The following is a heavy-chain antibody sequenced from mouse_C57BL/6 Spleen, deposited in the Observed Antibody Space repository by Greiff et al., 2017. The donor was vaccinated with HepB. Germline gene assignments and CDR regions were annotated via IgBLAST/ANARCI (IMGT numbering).Heavy chain of an antibody. J-gene: IGHJ1*03. Sequence: EVQGVESGGGLVKPGGSLKLSCAASGFTFSSYAMSWVRQTPEKRLEWVATISDGGSYTYYPDNVKGRFTISRDNAKNNLYLQMSHLKSEDTAMYYCANIYDGYWYFDVWGTGTTVTVSS. CDR3: ANIYDGYWYFDV. CDR1: GFTFSSYA. V-gene: IGHV5-4*01. D-gene: IGHD2-3*01. CDR2: ISDGGSYT.